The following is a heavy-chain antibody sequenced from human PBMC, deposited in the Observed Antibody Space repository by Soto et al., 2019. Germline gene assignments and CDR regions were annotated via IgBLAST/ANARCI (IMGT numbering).Heavy chain of an antibody. J-gene: IGHJ6*02. D-gene: IGHD2-15*01. V-gene: IGHV3-13*05. Sequence: GSLRLSCAASGFTLSAYDMHWVRQAEGKGLEWVSALGAADDPYYLVSVKGRFTISRENAKNSLYLQMNNLRAGDTAVYYCARAYSGRLPRRADYYYAMDVWGQGTTVTVSS. CDR2: LGAADDP. CDR1: GFTLSAYD. CDR3: ARAYSGRLPRRADYYYAMDV.